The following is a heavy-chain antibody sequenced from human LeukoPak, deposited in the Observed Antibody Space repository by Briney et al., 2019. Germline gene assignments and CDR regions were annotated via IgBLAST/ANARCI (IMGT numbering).Heavy chain of an antibody. CDR3: GRVGIDIVVAVTFDC. CDR1: GYTFTNYN. Sequence: GASVKVSSKASGYTFTNYNIGWVRQAPGQRVEWMGWISGYNGHTNYAQKVQGRVTMTTDTSTSTAYMELRSIRSDDTAGYYCGRVGIDIVVAVTFDCWGQGTLVAVSS. CDR2: ISGYNGHT. J-gene: IGHJ4*02. V-gene: IGHV1-18*01. D-gene: IGHD2-15*01.